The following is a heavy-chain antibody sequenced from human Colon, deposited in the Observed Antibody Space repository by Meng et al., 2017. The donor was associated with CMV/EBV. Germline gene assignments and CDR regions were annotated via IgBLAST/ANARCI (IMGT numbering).Heavy chain of an antibody. Sequence: QVKLQQGGAGLFKLSETLSPTCAVFGGSFSEYYWSWIRHPPGRGLEWIGEIRHSGSTSYSYNSSLKSRVTISIDTSKNQFSLELTSVTAADTAVYYCAGGSYQAWELLHYWGQGTLVTVSS. D-gene: IGHD1-26*01. CDR2: IRHSGSTSY. V-gene: IGHV4-34*01. CDR1: GGSFSEYY. CDR3: AGGSYQAWELLHY. J-gene: IGHJ4*02.